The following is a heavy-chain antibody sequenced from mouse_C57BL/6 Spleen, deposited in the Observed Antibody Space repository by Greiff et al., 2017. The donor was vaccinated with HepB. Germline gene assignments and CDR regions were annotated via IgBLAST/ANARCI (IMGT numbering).Heavy chain of an antibody. V-gene: IGHV1-18*01. CDR1: GYTFTDYN. CDR3: ARTTGELDYAMDY. D-gene: IGHD1-1*01. CDR2: INPNNGGT. Sequence: VQMQQSGPELVKPGASVKIPCKASGYTFTDYNMDWVKQSHGKSLEWIGDINPNNGGTIYNQKFKGKATLTVDKSSSTAYMELRSLTSEDTAVYYCARTTGELDYAMDYWGQGTSVTVSS. J-gene: IGHJ4*01.